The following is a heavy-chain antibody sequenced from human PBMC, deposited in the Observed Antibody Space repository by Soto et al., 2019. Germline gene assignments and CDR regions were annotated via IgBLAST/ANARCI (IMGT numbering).Heavy chain of an antibody. J-gene: IGHJ3*01. CDR3: AKSQSGSYFAAFDV. V-gene: IGHV3-23*01. D-gene: IGHD1-26*01. CDR2: MSGSGGAT. CDR1: GFTFSTSV. Sequence: GGSLRLSCGASGFTFSTSVMNWVRQAPGKGLEWVSAMSGSGGATYYADSVKGRFTISRDNSNNTLYLQMNSLGADDAGIYYCAKSQSGSYFAAFDVWGQGTMVTVSS.